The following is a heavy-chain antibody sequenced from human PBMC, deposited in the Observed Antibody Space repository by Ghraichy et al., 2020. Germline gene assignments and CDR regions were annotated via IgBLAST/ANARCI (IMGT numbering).Heavy chain of an antibody. CDR1: GYSISSGYY. V-gene: IGHV4-38-2*02. CDR2: IYHSGST. CDR3: AREGYIVGAFDY. D-gene: IGHD1-26*01. Sequence: SETLSLTCTVSGYSISSGYYWGWMRQPPGEGLEWIWTIYHSGSTYYNPSLKSRVTISVDTSKNQFSLKLSSVTAADTAVYYCAREGYIVGAFDYWGQGTLVTVSS. J-gene: IGHJ4*02.